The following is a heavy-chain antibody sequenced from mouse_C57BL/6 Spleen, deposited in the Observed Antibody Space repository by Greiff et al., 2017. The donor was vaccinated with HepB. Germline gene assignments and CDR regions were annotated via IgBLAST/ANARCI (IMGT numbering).Heavy chain of an antibody. CDR2: IWSDGST. D-gene: IGHD1-1*01. V-gene: IGHV2-6-1*01. J-gene: IGHJ1*03. Sequence: VKLQESGPGLVAPSQSLSITCTVSGFSLTSYGVHWVRQPPGKGLEWLVVIWSDGSTTYNSALKSRLSISKDNSKSQVFLKMNSLQTDDTAMYYCARHHYYGSSWWYFDVWGTGTTVTVSS. CDR1: GFSLTSYG. CDR3: ARHHYYGSSWWYFDV.